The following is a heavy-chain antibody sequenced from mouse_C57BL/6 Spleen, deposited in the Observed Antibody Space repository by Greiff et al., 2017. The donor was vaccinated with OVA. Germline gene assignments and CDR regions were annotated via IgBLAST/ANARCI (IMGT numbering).Heavy chain of an antibody. CDR3: TRDLGRHAMDY. D-gene: IGHD4-1*01. V-gene: IGHV5-9-1*02. CDR2: ISSGGDYI. J-gene: IGHJ4*01. CDR1: GFTFSSYA. Sequence: EVHLVESGEGLVKPGGSLKLSCAASGFTFSSYAMSWVRQTPEKRLEWVAYISSGGDYIYNADTVKGRFTISRDNARNTLYLQMSSLKSEDTAMYYCTRDLGRHAMDYWGQGTSVTVSS.